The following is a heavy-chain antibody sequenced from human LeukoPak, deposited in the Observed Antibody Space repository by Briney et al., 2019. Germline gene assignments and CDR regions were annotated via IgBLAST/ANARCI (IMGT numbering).Heavy chain of an antibody. Sequence: SETLSLTCTVSGGSISRSSYSWGWIRQPPGKGLEWIGSIYYTGSTYYNPSLKSRVTISVHTSENQFSLKLSSVTAADTAVYYCARASRYDDSSGYYLVGIDYWGQGTLVTVSS. CDR1: GGSISRSSYS. D-gene: IGHD3-22*01. CDR2: IYYTGST. J-gene: IGHJ4*02. CDR3: ARASRYDDSSGYYLVGIDY. V-gene: IGHV4-39*07.